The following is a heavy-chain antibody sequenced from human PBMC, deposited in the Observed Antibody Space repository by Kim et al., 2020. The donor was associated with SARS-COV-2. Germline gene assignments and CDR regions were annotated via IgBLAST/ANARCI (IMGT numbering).Heavy chain of an antibody. D-gene: IGHD2-15*01. J-gene: IGHJ6*02. CDR1: GGTFSSYA. CDR3: ARDGPKYCSGGSCYGGGLYYYYGMDV. Sequence: SVKVSCKASGGTFSSYAISWVRQAPGQGLEWMGGIIPIFGTANYAQKFQGRVTITADESTSTAYMELSSLRSEDTAVYYCARDGPKYCSGGSCYGGGLYYYYGMDVWGQGTTVTVSS. V-gene: IGHV1-69*13. CDR2: IIPIFGTA.